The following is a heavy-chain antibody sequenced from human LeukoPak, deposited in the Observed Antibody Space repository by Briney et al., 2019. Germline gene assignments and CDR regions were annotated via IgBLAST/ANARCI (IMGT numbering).Heavy chain of an antibody. CDR1: GGSISSYY. J-gene: IGHJ3*02. CDR2: IYYSGST. CDR3: ANLYDFWSGTDAFDI. Sequence: PSETLSLTCTVSGGSISSYYWSWIRQPPGKGLEWIGYIYYSGSTNYNPSLKSRVTISVDTSKNQFSLKLSPVTAADTAVYYCANLYDFWSGTDAFDIWGQGTMVTVSS. D-gene: IGHD3-3*01. V-gene: IGHV4-59*01.